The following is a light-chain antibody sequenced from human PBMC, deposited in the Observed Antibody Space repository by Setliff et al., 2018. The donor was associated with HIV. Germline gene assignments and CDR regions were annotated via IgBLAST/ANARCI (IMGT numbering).Light chain of an antibody. Sequence: QSVLTQPAAVPGSPGQSITISCTGSNSNIGTYNLVSWCQQVPGRAPRLMIFEDNKRPSGVSDRFSGSKSGYTASLTISGLQPGDEADYYCCSYAGRNTFHMIFGGGTK. CDR3: CSYAGRNTFHMI. J-gene: IGLJ2*01. CDR1: NSNIGTYNL. V-gene: IGLV2-23*02. CDR2: EDN.